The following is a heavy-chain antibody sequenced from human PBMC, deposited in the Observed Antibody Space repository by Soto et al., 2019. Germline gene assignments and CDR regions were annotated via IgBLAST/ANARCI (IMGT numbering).Heavy chain of an antibody. D-gene: IGHD6-19*01. CDR2: IYYAGST. Sequence: SETLSLTCTVSGGSTISYYWSWIRQPPGRGLEWIGFIYYAGSTKYNPSLNSRVTISVDTSKNQFSLTVTSVTAADTAVYYCTDMLGQWLPRDWGQGTVVTVSS. CDR3: TDMLGQWLPRD. J-gene: IGHJ4*02. V-gene: IGHV4-59*08. CDR1: GGSTISYY.